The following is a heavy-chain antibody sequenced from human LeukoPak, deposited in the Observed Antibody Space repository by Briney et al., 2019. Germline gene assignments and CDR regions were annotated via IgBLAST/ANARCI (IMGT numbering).Heavy chain of an antibody. CDR3: ARLSSGSYYGYYYYYMDV. Sequence: SETLSLTCTVSGGSISSYYWSWIWQPPGKGLEWIGYIYYSGSTNYNPSLKSRVTISVDTSKNQFSLKLSSVTAADTAVYYCARLSSGSYYGYYYYYMDVWGKGTTVTVSS. V-gene: IGHV4-59*01. CDR2: IYYSGST. CDR1: GGSISSYY. J-gene: IGHJ6*03. D-gene: IGHD1-26*01.